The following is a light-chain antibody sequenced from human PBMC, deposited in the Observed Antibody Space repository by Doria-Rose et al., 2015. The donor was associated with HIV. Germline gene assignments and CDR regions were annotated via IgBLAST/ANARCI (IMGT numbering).Light chain of an antibody. CDR3: QQYYDTPS. J-gene: IGKJ3*01. CDR1: QSLLYTSKNY. V-gene: IGKV4-1*01. Sequence: TQSPESLGMSLGERATLNCKSNQSLLYTSKNYLAWYQQKPGQPPKLLIYWASTRQSGVPARVSGSGSGTDCTLTISSLEAEDVAVYYCQQYYDTPSFGPGTTVDIK. CDR2: WAS.